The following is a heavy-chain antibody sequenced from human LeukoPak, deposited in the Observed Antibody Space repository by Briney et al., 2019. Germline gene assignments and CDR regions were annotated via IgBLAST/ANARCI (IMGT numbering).Heavy chain of an antibody. Sequence: ARSLRLSCVASGFTFRNYSMNWVRQAPGKGLDRVSYISSITSITYNADSVKGRFTISRDSAKTSLYLQMNSLRAEDTAVYYCAREAVWFGKTYYYYYMDVWGKGTTVTVSS. CDR1: GFTFRNYS. J-gene: IGHJ6*03. CDR2: ISSITSIT. D-gene: IGHD3-10*01. CDR3: AREAVWFGKTYYYYYMDV. V-gene: IGHV3-48*04.